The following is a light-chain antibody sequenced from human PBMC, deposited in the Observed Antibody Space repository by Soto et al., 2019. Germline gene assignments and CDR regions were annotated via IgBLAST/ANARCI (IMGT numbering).Light chain of an antibody. CDR2: RAS. CDR1: QSIANY. V-gene: IGKV1-39*01. CDR3: QQSYSTPYT. Sequence: DIQMTQSPSSLSASVGDRVTISCRAGQSIANYLNWYQQKPGKAPKLLIYRASTLRSGVPSTFSGSGSGTDFTLTISSLQPEDFAIYYCQQSYSTPYTFGQGTKV. J-gene: IGKJ2*01.